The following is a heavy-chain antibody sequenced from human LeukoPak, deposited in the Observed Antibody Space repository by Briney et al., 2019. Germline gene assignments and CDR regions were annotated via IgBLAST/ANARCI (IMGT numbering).Heavy chain of an antibody. CDR1: GFIFSNYA. D-gene: IGHD6-19*01. J-gene: IGHJ4*02. Sequence: GGSLRLSCAASGFIFSNYAMSWPRQAPGKGLEWVSTISSTGGATYYADSVEGRFTISSDNSKNTVSLQMNSLRAEDTAVYYCAEDRYSSGFHCPDYWGQGSLVTVSS. V-gene: IGHV3-23*01. CDR2: ISSTGGAT. CDR3: AEDRYSSGFHCPDY.